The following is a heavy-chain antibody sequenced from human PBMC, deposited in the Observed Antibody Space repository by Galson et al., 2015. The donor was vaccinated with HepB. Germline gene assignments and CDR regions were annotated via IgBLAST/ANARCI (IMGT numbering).Heavy chain of an antibody. Sequence: SLRLSCAASGFTFDDYAMHWVRQAPGKGLEWVSGISWNSGSIGYADSVKGRFTISRDNAKNSLYLQMNSLRAEDTALYYCAKALEMDSSHNWGFDYWGQGALVAVSS. D-gene: IGHD6-13*01. V-gene: IGHV3-9*01. CDR2: ISWNSGSI. CDR3: AKALEMDSSHNWGFDY. CDR1: GFTFDDYA. J-gene: IGHJ4*02.